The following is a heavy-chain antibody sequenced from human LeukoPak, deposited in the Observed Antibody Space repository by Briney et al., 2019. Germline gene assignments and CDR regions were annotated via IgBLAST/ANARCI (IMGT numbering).Heavy chain of an antibody. D-gene: IGHD2-2*02. V-gene: IGHV1-2*06. J-gene: IGHJ6*02. CDR1: GYTFTGYY. Sequence: ASVKVSCKASGYTFTGYYMHWVRQAPGQGLEWMGRINPNSGGTNYAQKFQGRVTMTRDTSISTAYMELSRLRSDDTAVYYCARGVGYCSSTSCYNSIYYYYGMDVWGQGTTVTVSS. CDR2: INPNSGGT. CDR3: ARGVGYCSSTSCYNSIYYYYGMDV.